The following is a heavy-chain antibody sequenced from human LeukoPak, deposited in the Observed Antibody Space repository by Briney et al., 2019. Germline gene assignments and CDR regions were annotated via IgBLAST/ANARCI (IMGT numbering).Heavy chain of an antibody. V-gene: IGHV4-4*07. Sequence: SETLSLTCTVSGASISNYWTWIRLPAGKGLEWIGRIYTSGSTNYNPSLKSRVAMSVDTSKNQFSLKLSSVTAADTAVYYCARLLSDSSSSRGFDYWGQGTLVTVSS. D-gene: IGHD2-2*01. CDR3: ARLLSDSSSSRGFDY. CDR2: IYTSGST. CDR1: GASISNY. J-gene: IGHJ4*02.